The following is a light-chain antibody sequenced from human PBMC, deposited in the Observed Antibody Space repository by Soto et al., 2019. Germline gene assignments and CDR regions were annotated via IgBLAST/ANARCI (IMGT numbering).Light chain of an antibody. CDR1: QSVGTF. Sequence: EVVMTQSPATLSVSPGERATLSCRASQSVGTFLAWYQHRPGQAPRLLIHGASTTASGIPARFSGSGSGTEFTLTISSLQSEDFAVYYCQQYNNWPPLTFGAGTKVEI. J-gene: IGKJ4*01. CDR3: QQYNNWPPLT. CDR2: GAS. V-gene: IGKV3-15*01.